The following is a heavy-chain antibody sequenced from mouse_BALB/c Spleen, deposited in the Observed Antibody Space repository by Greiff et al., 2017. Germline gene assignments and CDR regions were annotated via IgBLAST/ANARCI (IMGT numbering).Heavy chain of an antibody. CDR3: ARLFYDGCLGFDV. Sequence: EVKVVESGGGLVKPGGSLKLSCAASGFAFSSYDMSWVRQTPEKRLEWVAYISSGGGSTYYPDTVKGRFTISRDNAKNTLYLQMSSLKSEDTAMYYCARLFYDGCLGFDVWGAGTTVTVSS. D-gene: IGHD2-3*01. CDR2: ISSGGGST. CDR1: GFAFSSYD. J-gene: IGHJ1*01. V-gene: IGHV5-12-1*01.